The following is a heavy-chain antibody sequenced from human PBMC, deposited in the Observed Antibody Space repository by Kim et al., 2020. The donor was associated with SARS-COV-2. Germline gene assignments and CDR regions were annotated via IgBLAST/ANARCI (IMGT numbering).Heavy chain of an antibody. J-gene: IGHJ6*02. V-gene: IGHV3-23*01. Sequence: YADAVKGRFSISIDNSKNTLYRQMIRLRAEDTAVYYCANLKTTSCYSAMDVWGQGTTVTVSS. D-gene: IGHD2-2*02. CDR3: ANLKTTSCYSAMDV.